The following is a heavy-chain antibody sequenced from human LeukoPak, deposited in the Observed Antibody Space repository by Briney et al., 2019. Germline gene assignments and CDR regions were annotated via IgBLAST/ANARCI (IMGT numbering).Heavy chain of an antibody. CDR3: ARLHSTHSSNS. J-gene: IGHJ4*02. V-gene: IGHV4-38-2*02. Sequence: SETLSLTCTVSGYSISSDYYWDWVRQPPGKGLEYIGSIYHSGSTYYNPSLKSRVTISVDTSKNQFSLKLSSVTAADTAVYYCARLHSTHSSNSWGQGTLVTVSS. D-gene: IGHD6-13*01. CDR2: IYHSGST. CDR1: GYSISSDYY.